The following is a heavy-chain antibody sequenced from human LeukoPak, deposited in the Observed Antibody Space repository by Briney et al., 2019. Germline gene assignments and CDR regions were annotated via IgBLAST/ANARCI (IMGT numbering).Heavy chain of an antibody. D-gene: IGHD3-3*01. CDR2: FDPEDGET. CDR1: GYTLTELS. V-gene: IGHV1-24*01. Sequence: APVKVSCKVSGYTLTELSMHWVRQAPGKGLEWMGGFDPEDGETIYAQKFQGRVTMTEDTSTDTAYMELSSLRSEDTAVYYCATRGPPRAHRKTYYDFWSGSPSGAFDIWGQGTMVTVSS. CDR3: ATRGPPRAHRKTYYDFWSGSPSGAFDI. J-gene: IGHJ3*02.